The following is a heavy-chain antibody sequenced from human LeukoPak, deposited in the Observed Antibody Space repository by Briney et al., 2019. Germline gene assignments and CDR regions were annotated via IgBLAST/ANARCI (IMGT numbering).Heavy chain of an antibody. D-gene: IGHD6-6*01. CDR3: ASQGVIAARPLDY. CDR2: ISYSGST. CDR1: GGSISGFY. J-gene: IGHJ4*02. V-gene: IGHV4-59*08. Sequence: SETLSLTCTVSGGSISGFYWSWIRQSPGKGLEWIGFISYSGSTNYNPSLKSRVTISVDTSKNQFSLKLSSVTAADTAVYYCASQGVIAARPLDYWGQGTLVTVSS.